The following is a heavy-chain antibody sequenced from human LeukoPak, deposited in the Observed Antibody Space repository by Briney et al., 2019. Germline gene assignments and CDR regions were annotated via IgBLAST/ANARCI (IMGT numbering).Heavy chain of an antibody. V-gene: IGHV4-4*07. J-gene: IGHJ6*02. CDR1: GGSISSYY. Sequence: SETLSLTCTVSGGSISSYYWSWIRQPAGKGLEWIGHIYSSRSTNYNPSLKSRVTMSVDTSKNQFSLKLSSVTAADTAVYYCARTEHIVVVTAPYYYYGMDVGGQGTTVTVS. CDR3: ARTEHIVVVTAPYYYYGMDV. CDR2: IYSSRST. D-gene: IGHD2-21*02.